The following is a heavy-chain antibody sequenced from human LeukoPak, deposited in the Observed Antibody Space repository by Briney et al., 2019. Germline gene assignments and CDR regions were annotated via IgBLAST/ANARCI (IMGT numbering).Heavy chain of an antibody. CDR1: GFTFNNNG. V-gene: IGHV3-30*02. D-gene: IGHD4-11*01. Sequence: GGSLRLSCAASGFTFNNNGMHWVRQAPGKGLEWVAFIRFDGGNEYYADSVKGRFTISRDNSQNTLYLQMNSLRTEDTAVYFCAKDPYSNYPNWLDPWGQGTLVTVSS. J-gene: IGHJ5*02. CDR2: IRFDGGNE. CDR3: AKDPYSNYPNWLDP.